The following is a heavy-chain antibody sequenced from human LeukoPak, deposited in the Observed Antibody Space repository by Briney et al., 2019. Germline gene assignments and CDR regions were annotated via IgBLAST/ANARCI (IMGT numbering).Heavy chain of an antibody. CDR1: GGSISSSNW. Sequence: SETLSLTCAVSGGSISSSNWWSWVRQPPGKGLEWIGEIYHSGSTNYNPSLKSRVTISVDKSKNQFSLKLSSVTAADTAVYYCARAAVVVVAATNYFDYWGQGTLVTVSS. CDR3: ARAAVVVVAATNYFDY. CDR2: IYHSGST. D-gene: IGHD2-15*01. J-gene: IGHJ4*02. V-gene: IGHV4-4*02.